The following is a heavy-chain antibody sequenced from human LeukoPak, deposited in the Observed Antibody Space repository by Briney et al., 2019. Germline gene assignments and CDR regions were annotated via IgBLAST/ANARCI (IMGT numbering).Heavy chain of an antibody. J-gene: IGHJ4*02. Sequence: SETLSLTCAVYGESFSGYYWSWIRQPPGKGLEWIGEINHSGSTNYNPSLKSRVTISVDTSKNQFSLKLSSVTAADTAVYYCASRSSSGFDYWGQGTLVTVSS. CDR2: INHSGST. D-gene: IGHD6-6*01. CDR3: ASRSSSGFDY. CDR1: GESFSGYY. V-gene: IGHV4-34*01.